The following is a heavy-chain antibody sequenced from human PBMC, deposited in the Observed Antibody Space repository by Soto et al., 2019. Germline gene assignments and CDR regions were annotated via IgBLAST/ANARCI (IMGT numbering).Heavy chain of an antibody. V-gene: IGHV4-34*01. CDR1: GASFSVYS. J-gene: IGHJ6*03. CDR2: SNHSGST. Sequence: SETLSLTCADYGASFSVYSCSWMRQSPGKAMHWIGESNHSGSTNYNPSLKSRVTISVDTSKNQFSLKLSSVTAADTAVYYCARGVSYYGSGFYYYYYMDVWGKGTTVTVS. D-gene: IGHD3-10*01. CDR3: ARGVSYYGSGFYYYYYMDV.